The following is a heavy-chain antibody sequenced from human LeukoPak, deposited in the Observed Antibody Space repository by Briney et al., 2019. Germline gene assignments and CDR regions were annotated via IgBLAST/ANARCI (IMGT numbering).Heavy chain of an antibody. CDR2: ISGNGGST. CDR1: GFTFSTYA. V-gene: IGHV3-64D*06. J-gene: IGHJ4*02. D-gene: IGHD3-16*02. Sequence: GGSLRLSCSASGFTFSTYAMHWVRQAPGKGLEYVSDISGNGGSTYYADSVKGRFAISRDNSKNTLYLQMSSLRAEDTALYYCVKDRGGISRDFGSWGQGTLVTVSS. CDR3: VKDRGGISRDFGS.